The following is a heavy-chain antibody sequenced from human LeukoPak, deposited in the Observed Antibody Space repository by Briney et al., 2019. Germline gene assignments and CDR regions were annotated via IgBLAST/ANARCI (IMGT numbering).Heavy chain of an antibody. J-gene: IGHJ4*02. Sequence: SETLSLTCAIYGGSFSGYYWSWIRQPPGKGLEWIGEINHSGSTNYNPSLKSRVTISVDTSKNQFSLKLSSVTAADTAVYYCARGTIFGVVIIHYYFDYWGQGTLVTVSS. D-gene: IGHD3-3*01. V-gene: IGHV4-34*01. CDR1: GGSFSGYY. CDR2: INHSGST. CDR3: ARGTIFGVVIIHYYFDY.